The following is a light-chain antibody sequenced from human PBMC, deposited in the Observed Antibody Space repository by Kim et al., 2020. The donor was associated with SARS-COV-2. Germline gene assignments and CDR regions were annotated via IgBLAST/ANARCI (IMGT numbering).Light chain of an antibody. J-gene: IGKJ4*01. CDR2: DAS. V-gene: IGKV3-11*01. CDR1: QSVSSF. Sequence: LSPGERATLSCRASQSVSSFLVWYQQKPGQPPRLLIYDASKRATGIPARFSGSGSGTDFTLTISSLEPEDFAVYYCQQRSNWPLTFGGGTKVDIK. CDR3: QQRSNWPLT.